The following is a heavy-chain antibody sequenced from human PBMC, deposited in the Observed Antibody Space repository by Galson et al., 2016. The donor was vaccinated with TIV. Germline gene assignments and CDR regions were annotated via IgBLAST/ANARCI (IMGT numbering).Heavy chain of an antibody. CDR2: ISAGGNT. J-gene: IGHJ6*02. CDR3: ARDRIVDATYYYYYYGMDV. V-gene: IGHV3-53*05. Sequence: SLRLSCAASGLSVSINYLTWVRQAPGKGLEWVSLISAGGNTHYPDSVKGRFTISRDTSKNTLYLQMNSLRVEDTAIYYCARDRIVDATYYYYYYGMDVWGQGTAVTVSS. CDR1: GLSVSINY. D-gene: IGHD1-26*01.